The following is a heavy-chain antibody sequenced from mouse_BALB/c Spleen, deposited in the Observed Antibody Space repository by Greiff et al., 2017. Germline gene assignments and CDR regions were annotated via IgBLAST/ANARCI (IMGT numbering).Heavy chain of an antibody. V-gene: IGHV1S41*01. CDR3: AREVPGTGYFDV. CDR2: IAPGSGST. CDR1: GYTFTSYW. D-gene: IGHD3-3*01. J-gene: IGHJ1*01. Sequence: DLVKPGASVKLSCKASGYTFTSYWINWIKQRPGQGLEWIGRIAPGSGSTYYNEMFKGKATLTVDTSSSTAYIQLSSLSSEDSAVYFCAREVPGTGYFDVWGAGTTVTVSS.